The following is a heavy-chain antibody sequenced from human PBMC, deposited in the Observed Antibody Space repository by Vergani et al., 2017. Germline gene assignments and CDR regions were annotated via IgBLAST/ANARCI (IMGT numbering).Heavy chain of an antibody. CDR2: VHRNGNT. CDR3: ARQDPYGSAHVDF. V-gene: IGHV4-38-2*01. D-gene: IGHD3-10*01. J-gene: IGHJ4*02. Sequence: VDLQASGPGLVKSSETLSLNCAVSGYSVGSGYYWGWIRQPPGRGLEWMGCVHRNGNTYYTSSLSSRATISRDTSKNQFSLRLNSATAADTAVYYCARQDPYGSAHVDFWGRGVLVTVSA. CDR1: GYSVGSGYY.